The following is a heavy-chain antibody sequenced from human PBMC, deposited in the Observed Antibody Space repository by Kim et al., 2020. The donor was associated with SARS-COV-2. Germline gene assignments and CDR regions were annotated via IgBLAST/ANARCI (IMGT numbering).Heavy chain of an antibody. Sequence: GGSLRLSCAASGFSFSTYWMHWVRPAPGKGLVWVSRINSDVSSTDYADSVKGRFSISRDNAKNTLYLQIDSLRVEDTAVYYCAKDSSSWTLYYLDYWRQG. CDR1: GFSFSTYW. CDR3: AKDSSSWTLYYLDY. V-gene: IGHV3-74*01. J-gene: IGHJ4*02. D-gene: IGHD6-13*01. CDR2: INSDVSST.